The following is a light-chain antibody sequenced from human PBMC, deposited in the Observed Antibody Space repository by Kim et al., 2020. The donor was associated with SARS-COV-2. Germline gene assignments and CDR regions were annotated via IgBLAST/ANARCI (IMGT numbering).Light chain of an antibody. J-gene: IGKJ5*01. CDR2: DAS. CDR3: QQYDNLPPDP. CDR1: QDISNY. V-gene: IGKV1-33*01. Sequence: DIQMTQSPSSLSVSVGDRVTITCQASQDISNYLNWYQQKPGKAPKLLIYDASNLETGVPSRFSGSGSGTDFTFTISSLQPEDIATYYCQQYDNLPPDPFGQGTRLEIK.